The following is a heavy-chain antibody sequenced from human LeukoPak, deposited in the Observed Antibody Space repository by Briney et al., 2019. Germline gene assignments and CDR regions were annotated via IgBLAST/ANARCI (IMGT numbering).Heavy chain of an antibody. CDR2: INHSGST. V-gene: IGHV4-34*01. CDR1: GGSFSGYY. D-gene: IGHD2-2*02. Sequence: SETLSLTCAVYGGSFSGYYWSWIRQPPGKGLEWIGEINHSGSTNYNPSLKSRVTISVDTSKNQFSLKLSSVTAAGTAVYYCARGRRRGLIIEVVPAALRDYNWFDPWGQGTLVTVSS. CDR3: ARGRRRGLIIEVVPAALRDYNWFDP. J-gene: IGHJ5*02.